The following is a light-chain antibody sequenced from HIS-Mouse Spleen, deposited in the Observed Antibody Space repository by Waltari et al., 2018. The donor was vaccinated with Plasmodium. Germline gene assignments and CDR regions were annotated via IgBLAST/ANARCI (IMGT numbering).Light chain of an antibody. CDR3: YSTDSSGNHRV. J-gene: IGLJ3*02. V-gene: IGLV3-10*01. Sequence: SYELTQPPSVSVSPGQTPRITCSGDALPKQYAYWYQQKSGQAPVLVIYEDSKRPSGIPERFAGASSGTMATLTSSGAQVEDEADYYCYSTDSSGNHRVFGGGTKLTVL. CDR2: EDS. CDR1: ALPKQY.